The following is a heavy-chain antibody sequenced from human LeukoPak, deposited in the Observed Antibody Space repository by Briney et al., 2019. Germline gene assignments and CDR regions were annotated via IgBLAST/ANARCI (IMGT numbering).Heavy chain of an antibody. CDR3: ARATSTDAFDI. J-gene: IGHJ3*02. D-gene: IGHD1-26*01. CDR2: IYPGDSDT. Sequence: GESLKISCKVSGYSFTSYWIGWVRQMPGKGLEWMGIIYPGDSDTRYSPSFQGQVTISADKSISTAYLQWSSLKASDTAMYYWARATSTDAFDIWGQGTMVTVSS. CDR1: GYSFTSYW. V-gene: IGHV5-51*01.